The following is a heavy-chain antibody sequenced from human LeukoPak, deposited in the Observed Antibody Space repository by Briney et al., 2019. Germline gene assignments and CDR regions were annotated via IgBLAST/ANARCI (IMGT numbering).Heavy chain of an antibody. CDR3: ARDTAMVTYWFDP. J-gene: IGHJ5*02. V-gene: IGHV1-2*02. Sequence: GASVKVSCKASGYIFTGYYMHWVRQAPGQGLEWMGWINPNSGGTNYAQKFQGRVTMTRDTSISTACMELSRLRSDDTAVHYCARDTAMVTYWFDPWGQGTLVTVSS. CDR1: GYIFTGYY. CDR2: INPNSGGT. D-gene: IGHD5-18*01.